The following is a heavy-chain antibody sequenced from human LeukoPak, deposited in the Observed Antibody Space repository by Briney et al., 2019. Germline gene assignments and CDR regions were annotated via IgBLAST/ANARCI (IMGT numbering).Heavy chain of an antibody. CDR2: ISYDGSNK. Sequence: GGSLRLSRAASGFTFSSYAMHWVRQAPGKGLEWVAVISYDGSNKYYADSVKGRFTISRDNSKNTLYLQMNSLRAEDTAVYYCARDPRVVVAATVLDYWGQGTLVTVSS. CDR3: ARDPRVVVAATVLDY. CDR1: GFTFSSYA. J-gene: IGHJ4*02. D-gene: IGHD2-15*01. V-gene: IGHV3-30*04.